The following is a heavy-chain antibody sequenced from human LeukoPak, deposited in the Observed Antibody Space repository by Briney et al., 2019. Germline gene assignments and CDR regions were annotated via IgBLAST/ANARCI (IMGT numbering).Heavy chain of an antibody. CDR2: ISYTGST. CDR3: ARLQSADHDNGYYTGGFYYMDV. D-gene: IGHD4-17*01. V-gene: IGHV4-59*08. Sequence: SETLSLTCSVSGGSMSNNYWGWIRQPPGKGLEWIGYISYTGSTSYTPSLKSRVTIFLETPRNQFSLEVSSVIAADTAVYYCARLQSADHDNGYYTGGFYYMDVWGKGTTVTVSS. CDR1: GGSMSNNY. J-gene: IGHJ6*03.